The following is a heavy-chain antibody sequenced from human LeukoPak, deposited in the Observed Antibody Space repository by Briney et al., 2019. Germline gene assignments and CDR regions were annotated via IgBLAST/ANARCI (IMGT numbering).Heavy chain of an antibody. J-gene: IGHJ4*02. CDR1: GFTFTNYV. CDR3: ARGRASSYGYFDY. V-gene: IGHV3-23*01. D-gene: IGHD5-18*01. Sequence: PGGSLRLSCAASGFTFTNYVMTWVRQAPGKGLEWISTISVSGATTYYADSVQGRFTISRDNSKNTLYLQMNSLRAEDTAVYYCARGRASSYGYFDYWGQGTLVTVSS. CDR2: ISVSGATT.